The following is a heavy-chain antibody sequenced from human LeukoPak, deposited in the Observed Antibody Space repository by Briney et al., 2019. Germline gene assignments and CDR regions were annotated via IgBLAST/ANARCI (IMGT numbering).Heavy chain of an antibody. CDR2: IYYSGST. CDR1: GGSISSYY. D-gene: IGHD3-22*01. Sequence: PSETLSLTCTVSGGSISSYYWSWIRQPPGKGLEWIGYIYYSGSTNYNPSLKSRVTISVDTSKNQFSLKLSSVTAADTAVYYCARDSSGFHHDAFDIWGQGTMVTVSS. CDR3: ARDSSGFHHDAFDI. J-gene: IGHJ3*02. V-gene: IGHV4-59*01.